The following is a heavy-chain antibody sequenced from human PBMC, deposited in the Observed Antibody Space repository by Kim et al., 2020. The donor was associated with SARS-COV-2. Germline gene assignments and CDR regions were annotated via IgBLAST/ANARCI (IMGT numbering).Heavy chain of an antibody. CDR3: AREGPQWLGPIASNWFDP. D-gene: IGHD6-19*01. V-gene: IGHV1-2*02. J-gene: IGHJ5*02. Sequence: ASVKVSCKASGYTFTGYYMHWVRQAPGQGLEWMGWINPNSGGTNYAQKFQGRVTMTRDTSISTAYMELSRLRSDDTAVYYCAREGPQWLGPIASNWFDPWGQGTLVTVSS. CDR2: INPNSGGT. CDR1: GYTFTGYY.